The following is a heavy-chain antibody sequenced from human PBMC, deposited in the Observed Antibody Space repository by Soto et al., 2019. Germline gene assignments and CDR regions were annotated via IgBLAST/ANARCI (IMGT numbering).Heavy chain of an antibody. J-gene: IGHJ6*02. CDR3: AREGCSGGSCYDYVSPLFHYHGMDR. V-gene: IGHV1-18*01. Sequence: QVQLVQSGAEVKKPGASVKVSCKASGYTFTSYGISWVRQAPGQGLEWMGWISAYNGNTNYAQKLQGRVTMTTDTSKRTGYMELRSLRSDDTGVYYCAREGCSGGSCYDYVSPLFHYHGMDRLGQGTTVTLSS. CDR2: ISAYNGNT. CDR1: GYTFTSYG. D-gene: IGHD2-15*01.